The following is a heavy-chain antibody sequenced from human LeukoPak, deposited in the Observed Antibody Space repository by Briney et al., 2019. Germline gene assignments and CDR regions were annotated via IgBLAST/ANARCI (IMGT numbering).Heavy chain of an antibody. V-gene: IGHV3-30-3*01. CDR2: ISYDGSNK. J-gene: IGHJ4*02. D-gene: IGHD3-10*01. Sequence: PGGSLRLSCAASGFTFSSYAMHWVRQAPGKGLEWVAVISYDGSNKYYADSVKGRFTISRDNAKNSLYLQMDSLRAEDTAVYYCASLGSLRGLIMHDYWGQGTLVTVSS. CDR3: ASLGSLRGLIMHDY. CDR1: GFTFSSYA.